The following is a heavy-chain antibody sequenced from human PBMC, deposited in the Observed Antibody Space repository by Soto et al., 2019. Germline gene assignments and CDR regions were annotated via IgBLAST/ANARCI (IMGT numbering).Heavy chain of an antibody. V-gene: IGHV4-31*03. Sequence: PSETLSLTCTVSGGSISSGGYYWSWIRQYPGKGLEWIGYIYYSGRTYYNPSLHSRVSIAVDTTENQFSLKLTSVTAADTSVYYCARGSFSSSSSWFDPWGRGTLVTV. J-gene: IGHJ5*02. D-gene: IGHD6-6*01. CDR1: GGSISSGGYY. CDR2: IYYSGRT. CDR3: ARGSFSSSSSWFDP.